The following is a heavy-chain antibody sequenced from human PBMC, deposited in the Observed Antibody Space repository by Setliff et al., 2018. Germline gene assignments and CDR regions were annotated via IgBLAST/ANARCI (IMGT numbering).Heavy chain of an antibody. D-gene: IGHD3-9*01. J-gene: IGHJ4*01. Sequence: NPSETLSLTCNVSGGSVSSGYYYWDWIRQPPGKGLEWIGTVYYTGRTYYNPSLKSRVTIAVDAPDNHFSLKLRSVTAADTAVYYCARAPNDLGVDWLFNNYFDYWCHGTLVTVS. CDR3: ARAPNDLGVDWLFNNYFDY. CDR2: VYYTGRT. CDR1: GGSVSSGYYY. V-gene: IGHV4-39*02.